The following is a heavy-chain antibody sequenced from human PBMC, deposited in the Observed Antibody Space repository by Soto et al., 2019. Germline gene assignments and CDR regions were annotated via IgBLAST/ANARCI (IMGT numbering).Heavy chain of an antibody. D-gene: IGHD2-21*02. CDR3: ARAQRGRDSPSDYYYYYGMDV. Sequence: QVQLVQSGAEVKKPGASVKVSCKASGYTFTSYAMHWVRQAPGQRLEWMGWINAGNGNTKYSQKFQGRVTITRDTSASTAYMELSSLRSEDTAVYYCARAQRGRDSPSDYYYYYGMDVWGQGTTVTVSS. CDR2: INAGNGNT. J-gene: IGHJ6*02. V-gene: IGHV1-3*01. CDR1: GYTFTSYA.